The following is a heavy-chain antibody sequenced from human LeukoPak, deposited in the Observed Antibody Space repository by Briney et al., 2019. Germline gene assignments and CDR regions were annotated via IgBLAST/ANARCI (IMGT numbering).Heavy chain of an antibody. CDR2: ISSSSSYI. D-gene: IGHD5-18*01. CDR3: ARGPDTVWGPL. CDR1: GFTFSSYS. V-gene: IGHV3-21*01. J-gene: IGHJ4*02. Sequence: GGSLRLSCAASGFTFSSYSMNWLRQAPGKGLEWVSSISSSSSYIYYADSVKGRFTISRDNAKNSLYLQMNSLRAEDTAVYYCARGPDTVWGPLWGQGTLVTVSS.